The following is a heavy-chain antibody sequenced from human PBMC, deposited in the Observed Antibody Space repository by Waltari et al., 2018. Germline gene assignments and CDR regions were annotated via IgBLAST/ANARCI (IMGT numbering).Heavy chain of an antibody. Sequence: QVQLQQWGAGLLKPSETLSLTCAVYGGSFSGYYWSWIRQPPGKGLDWIGEINHSGSTNYNPSLKSRVTISVDTAKNQFSLKLSSVTAADTAVYYCARVRYYDYIWGSYRPGHYFDYWGQGTLVTVSS. CDR3: ARVRYYDYIWGSYRPGHYFDY. J-gene: IGHJ4*02. CDR1: GGSFSGYY. V-gene: IGHV4-34*01. CDR2: INHSGST. D-gene: IGHD3-16*01.